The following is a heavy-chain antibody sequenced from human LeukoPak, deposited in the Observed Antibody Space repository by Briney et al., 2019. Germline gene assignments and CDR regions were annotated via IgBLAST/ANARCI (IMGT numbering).Heavy chain of an antibody. D-gene: IGHD6-13*01. Sequence: SVKVSCKASGGTFSSYAISWVRQAPGQGLEWMGGIIPIFGTANYAQKFQGRVTITADESTSTAYMELSSLRSEDTAVYYCARDPGYSSSWYSDYWGQGTRVTVSS. J-gene: IGHJ4*02. CDR3: ARDPGYSSSWYSDY. CDR2: IIPIFGTA. CDR1: GGTFSSYA. V-gene: IGHV1-69*13.